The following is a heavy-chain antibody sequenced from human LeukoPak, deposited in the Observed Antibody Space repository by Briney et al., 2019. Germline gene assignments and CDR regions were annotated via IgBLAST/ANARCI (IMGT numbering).Heavy chain of an antibody. CDR1: SGSMSSYC. Sequence: SETLSLTCTAASGSMSSYCCSWIRQPPGKGLEWLGYIYYRGSTNYNPALKSRVTISVDTSKNQFSLKLSSVTAADTAVYYCARSDSSSWGYYYYYYMDVWGKGTAVTVSS. CDR2: IYYRGST. D-gene: IGHD6-13*01. J-gene: IGHJ6*03. V-gene: IGHV4-59*01. CDR3: ARSDSSSWGYYYYYYMDV.